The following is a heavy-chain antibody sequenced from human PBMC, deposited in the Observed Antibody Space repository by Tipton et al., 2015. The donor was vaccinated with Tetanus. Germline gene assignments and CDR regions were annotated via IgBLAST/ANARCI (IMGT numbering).Heavy chain of an antibody. CDR1: TFRSYS. Sequence: TFRSYSMGWVRQAPGKGLEWIWSKYHSGSAYYNPDLRRRVTISVDTPTNHFPLKLTSVIASDTTAYYCAGHWGPRPGIPAAGTSSFDPWGQGTLVAFSS. CDR3: AGHWGPRPGIPAAGTSSFDP. V-gene: IGHV4-39*01. CDR2: KYHSGSA. D-gene: IGHD6-13*01. J-gene: IGHJ5*02.